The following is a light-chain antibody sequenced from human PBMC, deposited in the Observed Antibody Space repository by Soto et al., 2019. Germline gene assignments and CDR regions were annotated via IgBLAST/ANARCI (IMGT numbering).Light chain of an antibody. Sequence: DIQMTQSPSSVSASVGDRVTITCRASQGISSWLACYQQKPGTAPNLLISAASSLQSGVPSRFSGSGSGTDFTLIIIHLQPEDFAIYYCQQANSFPLPFGGGTKVEIK. J-gene: IGKJ4*01. CDR1: QGISSW. CDR2: AAS. V-gene: IGKV1-12*01. CDR3: QQANSFPLP.